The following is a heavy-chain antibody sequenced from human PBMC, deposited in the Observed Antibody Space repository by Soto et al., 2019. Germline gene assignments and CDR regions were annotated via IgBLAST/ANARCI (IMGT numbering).Heavy chain of an antibody. V-gene: IGHV3-30-3*01. CDR3: ARDIVVVPAMLYYYYYGMDV. CDR1: GFTFSSYA. Sequence: GGSLRLSCAASGFTFSSYAMHWVRQAPGKGLEWVAVISYDGSNKYYADSVKGRFTISSDNSKNTLYLQMNSLRAEDTAVYYCARDIVVVPAMLYYYYYGMDVWGQGTTVTVSS. CDR2: ISYDGSNK. D-gene: IGHD2-2*01. J-gene: IGHJ6*02.